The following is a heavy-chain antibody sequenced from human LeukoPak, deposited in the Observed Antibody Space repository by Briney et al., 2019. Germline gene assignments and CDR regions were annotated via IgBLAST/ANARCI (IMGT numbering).Heavy chain of an antibody. D-gene: IGHD1-26*01. CDR1: GGTFSSYA. Sequence: ASVKVSCKASGGTFSSYAISWVRQAPGPGLEWMGGIIPIFGTANYAQKFQGRVTITADESTSTAYMEPSSLRSEDTAVYYCARDRTAYSGSYFAFDIWGQGTMVTVSS. CDR3: ARDRTAYSGSYFAFDI. V-gene: IGHV1-69*13. J-gene: IGHJ3*02. CDR2: IIPIFGTA.